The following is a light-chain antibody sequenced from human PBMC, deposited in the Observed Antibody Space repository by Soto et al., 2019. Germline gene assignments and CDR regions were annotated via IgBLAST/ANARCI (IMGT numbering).Light chain of an antibody. V-gene: IGKV3-20*01. Sequence: EIVVTTSPGTLSVSTGERVTLSCRASQTVTRSYLAWYLQKLGQAPRLLIHGASNRAAGIPDWFSGTGSGRDFPRTISRLEPEDFAAYCCQPYGSSPMYTFSQGNKLEIK. J-gene: IGKJ2*01. CDR2: GAS. CDR3: QPYGSSPMYT. CDR1: QTVTRSY.